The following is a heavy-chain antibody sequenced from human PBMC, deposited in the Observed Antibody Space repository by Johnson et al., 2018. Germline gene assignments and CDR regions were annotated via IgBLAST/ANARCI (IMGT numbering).Heavy chain of an antibody. CDR3: AKGHIVVVTDIQLDAFDI. J-gene: IGHJ3*02. CDR1: RFTFSRYA. D-gene: IGHD2-21*02. CDR2: ISGSGGRT. Sequence: VELVESGGGLVEHRGSLGLACAASRFTFSRYAMTWVRKAPGKGLDWGSGISGSGGRTYYADSVKGRFTISRDNFKNTLYLQMNSLRAEDTAVYYCAKGHIVVVTDIQLDAFDIWGQGTMVTVSS. V-gene: IGHV3-23*04.